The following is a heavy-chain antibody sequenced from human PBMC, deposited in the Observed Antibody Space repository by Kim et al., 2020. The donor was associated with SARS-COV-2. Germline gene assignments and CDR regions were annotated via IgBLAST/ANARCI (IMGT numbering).Heavy chain of an antibody. V-gene: IGHV6-1*01. J-gene: IGHJ4*02. D-gene: IGHD6-6*01. CDR3: ARESVGSSSSGSLGY. Sequence: VSVKSRITINPDTSKNQFSLQLNSVTPEDTAVYYCARESVGSSSSGSLGYWGQGTLVTVSS.